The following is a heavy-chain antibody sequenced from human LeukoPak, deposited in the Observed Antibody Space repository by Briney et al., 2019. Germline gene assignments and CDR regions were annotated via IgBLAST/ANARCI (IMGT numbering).Heavy chain of an antibody. J-gene: IGHJ3*02. V-gene: IGHV1-46*01. Sequence: ASVKVSCKASGYTLTSYYMHWVRQAPGQGLEWMGIINPSGGSTSYAQKFQGRVTMTGDTSTSTVYMDLSSLRSEDTAVYYCARGTLLQDAFDIWGQGTMVTVSS. CDR3: ARGTLLQDAFDI. D-gene: IGHD5-24*01. CDR2: INPSGGST. CDR1: GYTLTSYY.